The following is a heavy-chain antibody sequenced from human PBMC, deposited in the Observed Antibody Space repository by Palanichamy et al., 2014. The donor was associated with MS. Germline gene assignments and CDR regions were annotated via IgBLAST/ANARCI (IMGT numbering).Heavy chain of an antibody. CDR2: IYSGGST. CDR1: GFTVSSNY. CDR3: ARDPRGMDV. Sequence: EVQLVESGGGLIQPGGSLRLSCAASGFTVSSNYMSWGPPGLQGRGWSGVSLIYSGGSTYYADSVKGRFTISRDNSKNTLYLQMNSLRAEDTAVYYCARDPRGMDVWGQGTTVTVSS. J-gene: IGHJ6*02. V-gene: IGHV3-53*01.